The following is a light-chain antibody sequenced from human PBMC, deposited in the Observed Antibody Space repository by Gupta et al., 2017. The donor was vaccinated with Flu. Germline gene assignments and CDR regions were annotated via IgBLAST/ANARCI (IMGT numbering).Light chain of an antibody. CDR2: AAD. Sequence: DIQMTQSPSSLSASVGDRVTITCRASQSITRYLNWYQHKPGKAPRLLIYAADSLQSGAPSRFSGSGSGTDFTLTISSLQPEDFATYYCQQSYSIPETFGQGTKVEIK. J-gene: IGKJ1*01. V-gene: IGKV1-39*01. CDR1: QSITRY. CDR3: QQSYSIPET.